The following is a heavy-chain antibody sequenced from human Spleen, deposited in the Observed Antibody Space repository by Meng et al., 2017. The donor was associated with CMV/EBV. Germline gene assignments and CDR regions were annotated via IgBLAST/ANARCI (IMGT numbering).Heavy chain of an antibody. CDR1: GFTFGDYA. V-gene: IGHV3-9*01. Sequence: GGSLRLSCEASGFTFGDYAMHWVRQVPGKGLEWVSTIAWNGVRTGYAESVKGRFIVSRDNAENSLYLQMNGLRPEDTALYYCAKDRGSRLLYGMDVWGQGTTVTVSS. J-gene: IGHJ6*02. CDR3: AKDRGSRLLYGMDV. CDR2: IAWNGVRT. D-gene: IGHD2-15*01.